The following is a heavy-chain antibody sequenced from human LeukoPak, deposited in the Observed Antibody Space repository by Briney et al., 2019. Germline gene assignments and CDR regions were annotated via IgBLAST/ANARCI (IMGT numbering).Heavy chain of an antibody. CDR2: IRYDGSNK. D-gene: IGHD1-1*01. V-gene: IGHV3-30*02. Sequence: GGSLRLSCAASGFTFSSYGMHWVRQAPGKGLEWVAFIRYDGSNKYYADSVKGRFTISRDNSKNTLYLQMNSLRAEDTAVYYCAKGTPTTGYHLDSWGQGTLVTVSS. CDR1: GFTFSSYG. J-gene: IGHJ4*02. CDR3: AKGTPTTGYHLDS.